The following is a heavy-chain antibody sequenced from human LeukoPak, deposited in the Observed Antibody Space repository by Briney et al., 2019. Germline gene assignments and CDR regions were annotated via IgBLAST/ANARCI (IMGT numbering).Heavy chain of an antibody. J-gene: IGHJ1*01. CDR2: INPSGGST. CDR3: ARGPYYYDSSGYYKAEYFQH. V-gene: IGHV1-46*01. Sequence: GASVKVSCKASGYTFTSYYMHWVRQAPGQGLEWMGIINPSGGSTSYAQKFQGRVTITRDTSTSTVYMELGSLRSEDTAVYYCARGPYYYDSSGYYKAEYFQHWGQGTLVTVSS. D-gene: IGHD3-22*01. CDR1: GYTFTSYY.